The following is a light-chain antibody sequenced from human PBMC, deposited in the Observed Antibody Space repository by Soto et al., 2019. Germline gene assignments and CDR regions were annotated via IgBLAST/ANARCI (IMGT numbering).Light chain of an antibody. V-gene: IGKV2-28*01. CDR2: LGS. CDR1: QSLTHSSGYNY. J-gene: IGKJ5*01. Sequence: EIVLTQSPLSLSVSPGEPASTSCRSSQSLTHSSGYNYLDWYLLKSGQPPQLVIYLGSNRGSGVPDRFSGSGSGTHFTLTISRVETEDAGVYFCMQPLQTLITFGQGTRLEIK. CDR3: MQPLQTLIT.